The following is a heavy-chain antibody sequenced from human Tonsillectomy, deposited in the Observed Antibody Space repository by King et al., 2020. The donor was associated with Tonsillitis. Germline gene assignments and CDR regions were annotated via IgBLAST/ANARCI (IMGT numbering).Heavy chain of an antibody. J-gene: IGHJ4*02. V-gene: IGHV1-2*02. D-gene: IGHD5-18*01. CDR3: ATVRWIQLWHHFDS. Sequence: VQLVESGAEVKKPGASVTVSCTASGYTFTDYYIHWVRQAPGQGLEWMGWIHPNSGGTHYAQKFQGRVTMTRDTSISTAYLELSSLRSDDTAVYYCATVRWIQLWHHFDSWGQGTLVTVSS. CDR1: GYTFTDYY. CDR2: IHPNSGGT.